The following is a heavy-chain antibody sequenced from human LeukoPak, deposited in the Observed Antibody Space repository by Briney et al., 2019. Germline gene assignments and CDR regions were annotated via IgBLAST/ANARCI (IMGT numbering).Heavy chain of an antibody. CDR3: VREGYGPGNYPFDH. CDR1: GFTFTSHW. CDR2: ITSDGKST. V-gene: IGHV3-74*01. J-gene: IGHJ4*02. Sequence: GSLRLSCAASGFTFTSHWMHWVRQAPGRGLEWVSRITSDGKSTIDADSVKGRFTVSRDNAKNTVYLQMNSLRAEDTAVYCCVREGYGPGNYPFDHWGQGALVTVSS. D-gene: IGHD3-10*01.